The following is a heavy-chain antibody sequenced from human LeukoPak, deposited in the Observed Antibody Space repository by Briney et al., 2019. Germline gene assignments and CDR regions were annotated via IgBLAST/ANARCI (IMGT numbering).Heavy chain of an antibody. J-gene: IGHJ4*02. V-gene: IGHV4-39*07. CDR3: ARDRASPGYNLYHYFDY. Sequence: SETLSLTCTVSGGSISSSSYYWGWIRQPPGKGLEWIGSIYYSGSTYYNPSLKSRVTISVDTSKNQFSLKLSSVTAADTAVYYCARDRASPGYNLYHYFDYWGQGTLVTVSS. CDR2: IYYSGST. D-gene: IGHD5-24*01. CDR1: GGSISSSSYY.